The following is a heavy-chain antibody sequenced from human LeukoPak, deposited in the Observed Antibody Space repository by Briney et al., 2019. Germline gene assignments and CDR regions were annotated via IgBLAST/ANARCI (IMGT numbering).Heavy chain of an antibody. J-gene: IGHJ1*01. CDR3: SRSPDTALVS. CDR2: TYYKSKWSS. D-gene: IGHD5-18*01. V-gene: IGHV6-1*01. CDR1: GDSVSSNNAV. Sequence: SQTLSLTCAISGDSVSSNNAVWHWIRQSPSRGLEWLGRTYYKSKWSSNYAVSVKSRITITPDTSKNRFSLQLNSVTPDDTAVYYCSRSPDTALVSWGQGTLVTVSS.